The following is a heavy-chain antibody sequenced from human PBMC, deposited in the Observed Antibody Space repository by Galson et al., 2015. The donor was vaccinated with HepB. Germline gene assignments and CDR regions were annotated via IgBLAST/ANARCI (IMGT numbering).Heavy chain of an antibody. CDR1: GFTFSSYS. Sequence: SLRLSCAASGFTFSSYSMNWVRQAPGKGLEWVSYISSSSSTIYYADSVKGRFTISRDNAKNSLYLQMNCLRAEDTAVYYCARSGSDNVLLWFGDAEFDPWGQGTLVTVSS. J-gene: IGHJ5*02. D-gene: IGHD3-10*01. V-gene: IGHV3-48*01. CDR2: ISSSSSTI. CDR3: ARSGSDNVLLWFGDAEFDP.